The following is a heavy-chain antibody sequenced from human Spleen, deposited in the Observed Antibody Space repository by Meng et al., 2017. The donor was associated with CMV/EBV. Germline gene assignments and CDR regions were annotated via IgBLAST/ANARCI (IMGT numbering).Heavy chain of an antibody. CDR2: IYHTGTT. CDR3: ARVAAAGTFFDF. J-gene: IGHJ4*02. V-gene: IGHV4-39*01. Sequence: VSGGSGSSNSYNWGWIRQPPGKGLEWIGNIYHTGTTYYTPSLKSRVTISADTSRNQISLKVNSATAADTAVYYCARVAAAGTFFDFWGQGTLVTVSS. D-gene: IGHD6-13*01. CDR1: GGSGSSNSYN.